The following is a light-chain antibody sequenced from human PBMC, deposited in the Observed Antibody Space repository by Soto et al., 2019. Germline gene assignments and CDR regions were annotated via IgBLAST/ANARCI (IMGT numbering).Light chain of an antibody. CDR2: EAT. J-gene: IGLJ2*01. V-gene: IGLV2-23*01. Sequence: QSALTQPASVSGSPGQAITVSCTGTTNNLGSYDLVSWYQKYPDKTPTLLIYEATKRPSGISDRFSGSKSGFTASLTISGLRAEDEADYYCCSLEGSNALVVFGGGTQLTV. CDR3: CSLEGSNALVV. CDR1: TNNLGSYDL.